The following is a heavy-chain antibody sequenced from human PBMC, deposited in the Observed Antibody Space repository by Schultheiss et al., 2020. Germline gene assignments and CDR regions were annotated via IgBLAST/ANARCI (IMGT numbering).Heavy chain of an antibody. CDR2: IYYSGST. CDR1: GGSFSGYY. J-gene: IGHJ6*02. V-gene: IGHV4-31*11. D-gene: IGHD2-2*01. CDR3: ARVPAPHYYYGMDV. Sequence: SCAVYGGSFSGYYWSWIRQHPGKGLEWIGYIYYSGSTYYNPSLKSRVTISVDTSKNQFSLKLSSVTAADTAVYYCARVPAPHYYYGMDVWGQGTTVTVSS.